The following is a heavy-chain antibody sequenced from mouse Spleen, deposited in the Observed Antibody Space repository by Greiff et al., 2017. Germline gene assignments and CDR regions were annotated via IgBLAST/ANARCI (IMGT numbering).Heavy chain of an antibody. CDR2: INPSTGYT. V-gene: IGHV1-7*01. D-gene: IGHD2-1*01. Sequence: VHLVESGAELAKPGASVKMSCKASGYTFTSYWMHWVKQRPGQGLEWIGYINPSTGYTEYNQKFKDKATLTADKSSSTAYMQLSSLTSEDSAVYYCARSGNYVGAWFAYWGQGTLVTVSA. CDR3: ARSGNYVGAWFAY. CDR1: GYTFTSYW. J-gene: IGHJ3*01.